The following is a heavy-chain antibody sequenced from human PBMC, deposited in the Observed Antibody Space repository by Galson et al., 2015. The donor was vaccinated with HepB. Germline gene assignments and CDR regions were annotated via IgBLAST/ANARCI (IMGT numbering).Heavy chain of an antibody. D-gene: IGHD3-22*01. Sequence: QSGAEVTKPGESLRISCKASGYTFANFGISWVRQAPRQGLEWMGWISAYNGNTNYAQTLQGRVTMTTDTSTSSASMELRSLRSDDTAVYYWARAPVYYDSSGYYYYYYGMDVWGQGTTVTVSS. CDR2: ISAYNGNT. CDR3: ARAPVYYDSSGYYYYYYGMDV. J-gene: IGHJ6*02. CDR1: GYTFANFG. V-gene: IGHV1-18*01.